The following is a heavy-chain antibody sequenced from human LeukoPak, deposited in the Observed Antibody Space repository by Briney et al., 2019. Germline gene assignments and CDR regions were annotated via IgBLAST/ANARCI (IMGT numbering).Heavy chain of an antibody. CDR2: ISYDGSNK. D-gene: IGHD3-10*01. J-gene: IGHJ4*02. CDR1: GFTFSSYA. CDR3: ARNNYYGSGTISGYFDY. V-gene: IGHV3-30-3*01. Sequence: PGGSLRLSCAASGFTFSSYAMHWVRQAPGKGLEWVAVISYDGSNKYYADSVKGRFTISRDNSKNTLYLQMNSLRAEDTAVYYCARNNYYGSGTISGYFDYWGQGTLVTVSS.